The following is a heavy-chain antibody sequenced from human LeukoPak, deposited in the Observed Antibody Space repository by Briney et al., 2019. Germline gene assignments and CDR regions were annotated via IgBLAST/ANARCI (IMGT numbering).Heavy chain of an antibody. V-gene: IGHV3-21*01. CDR3: AREQQLDAFDI. J-gene: IGHJ3*02. Sequence: GGSLRLSCAASGFTFSSYSMNWVRQAPGKGLEWVSSFSSKSGSIYYADSVKGRFTISRDNAKNSLYLQMNSLRAEDTAVYYCAREQQLDAFDIWGQGTMVAVSS. D-gene: IGHD6-13*01. CDR2: FSSKSGSI. CDR1: GFTFSSYS.